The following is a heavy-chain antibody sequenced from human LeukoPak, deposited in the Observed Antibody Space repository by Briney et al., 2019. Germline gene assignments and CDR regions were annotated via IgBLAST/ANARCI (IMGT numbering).Heavy chain of an antibody. CDR2: ISSSSSYI. CDR1: GFTFSSYS. V-gene: IGHV3-21*01. CDR3: VLTGPYYYYYGMDV. Sequence: GGSLRLSCAASGFTFSSYSMNWVRQAPGKGLEWVSSISSSSSYIYYADSVKGRFTISRDNAKNSLYLQMNSLRAEDTAVYYCVLTGPYYYYYGMDVWGQGTTVTVSS. D-gene: IGHD3-9*01. J-gene: IGHJ6*02.